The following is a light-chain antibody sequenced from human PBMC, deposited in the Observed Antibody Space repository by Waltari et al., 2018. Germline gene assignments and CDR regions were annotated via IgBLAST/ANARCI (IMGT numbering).Light chain of an antibody. CDR2: DDN. CDR3: GTWDNSLSAMV. CDR1: SSHIGSNF. V-gene: IGLV1-51*01. Sequence: QSVLTQPPSVSAAPGQKVTISCSGSSSHIGSNFLSWYQQPPGTAPKLLIYDDNKRPSGIPDRFSGSKSGTSATLGITGLQTGDEADYYCGTWDNSLSAMVFGGGTKLTVL. J-gene: IGLJ3*02.